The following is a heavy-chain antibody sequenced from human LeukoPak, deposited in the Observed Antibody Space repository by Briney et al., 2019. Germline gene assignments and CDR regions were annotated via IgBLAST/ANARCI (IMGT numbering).Heavy chain of an antibody. V-gene: IGHV3-30*02. CDR1: GFTFSSHG. J-gene: IGHJ5*02. CDR3: AKVNTIFGVVIKFDP. D-gene: IGHD3-3*01. Sequence: GGSLRLSCAASGFTFSSHGMHWVRQAPGKGLEWVAFIRYDGSNKYYADSVKGRFTISRDNSKNTLYLQMNSLRAEDTAVYYCAKVNTIFGVVIKFDPWGQGTLVTVSS. CDR2: IRYDGSNK.